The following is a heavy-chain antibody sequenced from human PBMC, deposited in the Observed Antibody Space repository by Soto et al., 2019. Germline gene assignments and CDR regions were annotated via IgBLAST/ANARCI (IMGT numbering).Heavy chain of an antibody. J-gene: IGHJ6*02. CDR1: RGSFNAYY. CDR2: IDHSGST. V-gene: IGHV4-34*02. Sequence: QVHLQQWGAGLLKPSETLSLTCAVHRGSFNAYYWTWIRQPPGKGLEWIGEIDHSGSTTYNPSLKSRIIMSVDTSKNQFSLNVSSMTAADTAVYYCARGLRYSGMDVWGQGTTVTVSS. CDR3: ARGLRYSGMDV.